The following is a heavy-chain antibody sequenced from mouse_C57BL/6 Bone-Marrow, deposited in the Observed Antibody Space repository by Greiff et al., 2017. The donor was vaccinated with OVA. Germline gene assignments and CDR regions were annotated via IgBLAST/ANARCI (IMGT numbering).Heavy chain of an antibody. V-gene: IGHV1-26*01. Sequence: EVKLQQSGPELVKPGASVKISCKASGYTFTDYYMNWVKQSHGKSLEWIGDINPNNGGTSYNQKFKGKATLTVDKSSSTAYMELRSLTSEDSAVYYCAREDSSGSDYWGQGTTLTVSS. CDR2: INPNNGGT. CDR1: GYTFTDYY. CDR3: AREDSSGSDY. D-gene: IGHD3-2*02. J-gene: IGHJ2*01.